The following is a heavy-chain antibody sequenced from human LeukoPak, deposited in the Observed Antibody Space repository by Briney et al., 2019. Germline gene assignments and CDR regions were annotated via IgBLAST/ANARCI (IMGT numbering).Heavy chain of an antibody. J-gene: IGHJ4*02. Sequence: PGGSLRLSCAASGFTFSSYELNWVRQAPGMGLEWVSYISSSGSTISYADSVKGRFTISRDNAKNSLYLQMNSLRAEDTAVYYCAKDTAVGGSPYYFEYWGQGTLVTVSS. D-gene: IGHD6-19*01. V-gene: IGHV3-48*03. CDR1: GFTFSSYE. CDR3: AKDTAVGGSPYYFEY. CDR2: ISSSGSTI.